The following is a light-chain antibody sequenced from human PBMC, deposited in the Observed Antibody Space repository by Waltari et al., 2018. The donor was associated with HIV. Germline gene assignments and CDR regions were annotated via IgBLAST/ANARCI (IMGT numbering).Light chain of an antibody. Sequence: QSVLTQPPSASGTPGQRVTISCSGSSSNLGSNTVNWYQQLPGTAPKLLIYSNKQRTSGVPDRFAGSKSGTSASLAISELQSEDEADYYCAAWDDSLNGVVFGGGTKLTVL. J-gene: IGLJ2*01. CDR1: SSNLGSNT. CDR3: AAWDDSLNGVV. CDR2: SNK. V-gene: IGLV1-44*01.